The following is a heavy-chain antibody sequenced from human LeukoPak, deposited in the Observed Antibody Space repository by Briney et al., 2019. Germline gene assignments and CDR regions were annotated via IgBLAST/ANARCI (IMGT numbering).Heavy chain of an antibody. CDR2: IYHSGST. V-gene: IGHV4-59*01. CDR1: GGSISTYY. D-gene: IGHD6-6*01. Sequence: SETLSLTCTVSGGSISTYYWNWIRQPPGKGLEWIGYIYHSGSTNYNPSLQSRVTISVDTSKNQFSLNLNSVTAADTAVYYCARGGAARLHFQNWGQGTLVTVSS. CDR3: ARGGAARLHFQN. J-gene: IGHJ1*01.